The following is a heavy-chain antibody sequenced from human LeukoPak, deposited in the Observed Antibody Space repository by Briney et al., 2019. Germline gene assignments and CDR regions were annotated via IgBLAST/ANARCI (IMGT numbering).Heavy chain of an antibody. CDR3: ARDRWFGELSPGDY. J-gene: IGHJ4*02. V-gene: IGHV1-18*01. CDR1: GYTFTSYS. D-gene: IGHD3-10*01. CDR2: ISAYNGNT. Sequence: ASVKVSCKASGYTFTSYSISWVRQAPGQGLEWMGWISAYNGNTNYAQKFQGRVTMTTDTSTSTAYMELRSLRSDDTAVYYCARDRWFGELSPGDYWGQGTLVTVSS.